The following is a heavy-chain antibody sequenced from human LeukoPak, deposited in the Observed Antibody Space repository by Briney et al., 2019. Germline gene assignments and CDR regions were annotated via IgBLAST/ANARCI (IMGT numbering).Heavy chain of an antibody. Sequence: PGGSLRLSCAASGFTFSTYSMNWVRQAPGKGPEWISYISSSSSTMYYADSVKGRFTISRDNVKNSLDLQMNSLRAEDTAVYYCARGEWGPPFDYWGQGTLVTVSS. V-gene: IGHV3-48*01. D-gene: IGHD7-27*01. CDR3: ARGEWGPPFDY. J-gene: IGHJ4*02. CDR1: GFTFSTYS. CDR2: ISSSSSTM.